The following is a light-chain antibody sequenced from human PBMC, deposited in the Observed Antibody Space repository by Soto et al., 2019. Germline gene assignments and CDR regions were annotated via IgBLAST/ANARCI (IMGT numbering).Light chain of an antibody. CDR1: VLAKKY. CDR3: YSAADNNGV. J-gene: IGLJ2*01. CDR2: KDS. Sequence: SYELTQPSSVSVSPGQTARITCSGDVLAKKYARWFQQKPGQAPGLVIYKDSERPSGIPERFSGSSSGTTVTLTISGAQVEDEADYYCYSAADNNGVFGGGTKLTVL. V-gene: IGLV3-27*01.